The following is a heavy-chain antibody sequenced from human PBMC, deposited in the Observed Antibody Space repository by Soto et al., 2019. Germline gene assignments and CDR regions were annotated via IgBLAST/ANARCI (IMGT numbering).Heavy chain of an antibody. CDR1: GFIFSTFE. CDR3: TRDGTLAGASDGFEILFRQTTMLCAM. J-gene: IGHJ3*01. Sequence: EVQLVESGGGLVQPGGYLRLPCSASGFIFSTFEMNWVRQAPGKGQERISYIDNSGSLKYYEDSVKGRFTVSRENAKNSMYMRLNDLRADDPAVYFGTRDGTLAGASDGFEILFRQTTMLCAMGGQGTMDTVSS. CDR2: IDNSGSLK. V-gene: IGHV3-48*03. D-gene: IGHD2-15*01.